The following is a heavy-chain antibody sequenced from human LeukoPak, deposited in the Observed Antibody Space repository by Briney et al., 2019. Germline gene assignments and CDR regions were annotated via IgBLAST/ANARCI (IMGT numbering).Heavy chain of an antibody. Sequence: SETLSLTCAVYGGSFSGYYWSWIRQPPGKGLEWIGEINHSGSTNYNPSLKSRVTISVDTSKNQSSLKLSSVTAADTAVYYCARGPVGADFYYYMDVWGKGTTVTVSS. V-gene: IGHV4-34*01. CDR3: ARGPVGADFYYYMDV. CDR1: GGSFSGYY. D-gene: IGHD1-26*01. CDR2: INHSGST. J-gene: IGHJ6*03.